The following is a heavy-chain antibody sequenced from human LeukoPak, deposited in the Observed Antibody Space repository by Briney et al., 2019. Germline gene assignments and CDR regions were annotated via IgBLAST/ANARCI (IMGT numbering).Heavy chain of an antibody. CDR2: IYHSGST. D-gene: IGHD6-13*01. CDR3: AKQIKYSSSWYNWVDP. J-gene: IGHJ5*02. V-gene: IGHV4-38-2*02. Sequence: NPSETLSLTCTVSGYSISSGYYWAWIRPPPGKGLEWIGSIYHSGSTYYNPSLKSRVTISVDTSKNQFSLKVNSVTAADTAVYYCAKQIKYSSSWYNWVDPWGQGTLATVSS. CDR1: GYSISSGYY.